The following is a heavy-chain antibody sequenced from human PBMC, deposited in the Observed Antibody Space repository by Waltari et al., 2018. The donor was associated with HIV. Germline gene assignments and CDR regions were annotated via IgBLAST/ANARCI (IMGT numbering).Heavy chain of an antibody. D-gene: IGHD3-22*01. CDR1: GGSVSTGTYY. V-gene: IGHV4-61*01. CDR3: ASHGDYYDRSGFYFDH. Sequence: HLQESGPRLAKPSETLSLTCSVSGGSVSTGTYYWSWIRQPPGKGLEWIGYISYRGSTHYNPALKSRVTVSVDTSKNQVSLKLNSLTAADTAVYYCASHGDYYDRSGFYFDHWGQGTLVTVSS. CDR2: ISYRGST. J-gene: IGHJ4*02.